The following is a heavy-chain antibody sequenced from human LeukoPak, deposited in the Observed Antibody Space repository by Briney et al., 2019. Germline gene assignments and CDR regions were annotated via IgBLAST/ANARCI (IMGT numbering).Heavy chain of an antibody. CDR1: GFSFHEHD. Sequence: GGSPRLSCAASGFSFHEHDMHWVRQTPGKGLEWVSLISGDGGNKHYADSVRGRFTISRDNSKNLLSLQMNSLRGDDTALYFCAKRSGSPHNFDYWGQGALVTVSS. J-gene: IGHJ4*02. V-gene: IGHV3-43*02. CDR2: ISGDGGNK. D-gene: IGHD1-1*01. CDR3: AKRSGSPHNFDY.